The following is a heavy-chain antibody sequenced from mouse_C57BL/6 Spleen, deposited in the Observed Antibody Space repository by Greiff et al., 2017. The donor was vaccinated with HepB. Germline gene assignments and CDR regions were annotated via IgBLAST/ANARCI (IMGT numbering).Heavy chain of an antibody. CDR1: GFTFSSYA. J-gene: IGHJ3*01. CDR3: AREVQRFAY. V-gene: IGHV5-4*01. CDR2: ISDGGSYT. Sequence: EVKVVESGGGLVKPGGSLKLSCAASGFTFSSYAMSWVRQTPEKRLEWVATISDGGSYTYYPDNVKGRFTISRDNAKNNLYLQMSHLKSEDTAMYYCAREVQRFAYWGQGTLVTVSA.